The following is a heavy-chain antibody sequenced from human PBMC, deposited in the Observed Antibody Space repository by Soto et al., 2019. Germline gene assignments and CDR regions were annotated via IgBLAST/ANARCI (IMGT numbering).Heavy chain of an antibody. CDR2: INPSGGST. CDR1: GYTFTSYY. V-gene: IGHV1-46*01. J-gene: IGHJ4*02. CDR3: ARDAAYYYDSSRYPYSIDY. D-gene: IGHD3-22*01. Sequence: KVSCKASGYTFTSYYMHWVRQAPGQGLEWMGIINPSGGSTSYAQKFQGRVTMTRDTSTSTVYMELSSLRSEDTAAYYCARDAAYYYDSSRYPYSIDYSGPATLVTVSS.